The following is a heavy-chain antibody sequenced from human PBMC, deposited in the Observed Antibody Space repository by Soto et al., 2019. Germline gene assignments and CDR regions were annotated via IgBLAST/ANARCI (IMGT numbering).Heavy chain of an antibody. V-gene: IGHV1-69*01. Sequence: QVQLVQSGAEVKKPGSSVKVSCKASGGTFSSYAISWVRQAPGQGLEWMGGIIPIFGTANYAQKFQGRVTITADDSTSTAYMELSSQRSEDTAVYYCASHPAGGQWLVRGWFDPWGQGTLVTVSS. CDR2: IIPIFGTA. J-gene: IGHJ5*02. CDR3: ASHPAGGQWLVRGWFDP. CDR1: GGTFSSYA. D-gene: IGHD6-19*01.